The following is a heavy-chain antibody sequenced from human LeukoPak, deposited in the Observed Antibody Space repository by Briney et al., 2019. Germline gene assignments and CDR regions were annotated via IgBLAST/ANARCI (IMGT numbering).Heavy chain of an antibody. J-gene: IGHJ2*01. D-gene: IGHD2-21*01. CDR2: INHSGST. CDR3: ARSWGGSYWYFDL. Sequence: SETLSLTCAVYGGSFSGYYWSWIRQPPGKELEWIGEINHSGSTNYNPSLKSRVTISVDTSKNQFSLKLSSVTAADTAVYYCARSWGGSYWYFDLWGRGTLVTVSS. CDR1: GGSFSGYY. V-gene: IGHV4-34*01.